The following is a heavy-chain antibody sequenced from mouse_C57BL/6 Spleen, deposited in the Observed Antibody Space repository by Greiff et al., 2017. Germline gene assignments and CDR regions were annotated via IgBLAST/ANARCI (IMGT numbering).Heavy chain of an antibody. J-gene: IGHJ2*01. CDR2: INPYNGDT. V-gene: IGHV1-20*01. CDR3: AKSGIYYDYDGGFDY. Sequence: EVQLQQSGPELVKPGDSVKISCKASGYSFTGYFMNWVMQSHGKSLEWIGRINPYNGDTFYNQKFKGKATLTVDKSSSTAHMERRSLTSEDSAVYYCAKSGIYYDYDGGFDYWGQGTTLTVSS. D-gene: IGHD2-4*01. CDR1: GYSFTGYF.